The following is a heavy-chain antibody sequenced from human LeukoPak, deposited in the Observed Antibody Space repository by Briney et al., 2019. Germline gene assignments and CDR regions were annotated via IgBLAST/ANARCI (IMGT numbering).Heavy chain of an antibody. J-gene: IGHJ4*02. D-gene: IGHD6-19*01. CDR2: IIPILGIA. CDR1: GGTFSSYA. V-gene: IGHV1-69*04. CDR3: AREPDSSGWYDYFDY. Sequence: ASVTVSCKASGGTFSSYAISWVRQAPGQGLEWMGRIIPILGIANYAQKFQGRVTITADKSTSTAYMELSSLRSEDTAVYYCAREPDSSGWYDYFDYWGQGTLVTVSS.